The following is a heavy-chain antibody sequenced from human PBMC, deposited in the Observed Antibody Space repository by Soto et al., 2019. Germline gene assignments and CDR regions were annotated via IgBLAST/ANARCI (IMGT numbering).Heavy chain of an antibody. Sequence: GESLKISCKGSGYSFTSFWISWVRQMPGKGLEWMGRIDPSDSYTNYSPSFQGHVTISADKSISTAYLQWSSLKASDTAMYYCASSPRGYCSSTSCRELGNYYGMDVWGQGTTVTVS. CDR1: GYSFTSFW. CDR2: IDPSDSYT. V-gene: IGHV5-10-1*01. J-gene: IGHJ6*02. D-gene: IGHD2-2*01. CDR3: ASSPRGYCSSTSCRELGNYYGMDV.